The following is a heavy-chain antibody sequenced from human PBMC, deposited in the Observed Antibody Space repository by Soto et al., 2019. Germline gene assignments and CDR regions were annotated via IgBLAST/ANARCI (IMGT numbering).Heavy chain of an antibody. V-gene: IGHV4-31*03. D-gene: IGHD1-26*01. Sequence: LSLTCTVSGGSISSGGNFWSWIRQHPGKGLEWIGYISYSGNTFYNPSLKSRVTMSIDTSLTQFSLELSAVSAEDTAVYYCTTEDLWTYSGSFVGYYGMDVWGQGTTVTVSS. CDR1: GGSISSGGNF. CDR2: ISYSGNT. J-gene: IGHJ6*02. CDR3: TTEDLWTYSGSFVGYYGMDV.